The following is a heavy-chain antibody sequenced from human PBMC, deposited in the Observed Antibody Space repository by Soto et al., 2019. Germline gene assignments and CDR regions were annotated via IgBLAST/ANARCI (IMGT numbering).Heavy chain of an antibody. J-gene: IGHJ6*03. CDR2: INHSGST. V-gene: IGHV4-34*01. Sequence: SETLSLTCAVYGGSFSGYYWSWIRQPPGKGLEWIGEINHSGSTNYNPSLKSRVTISVDTSKNQFSLKLSSVTAADTAVYYCAKGRPYCSSTSCYAGGIYYYYMDVWGKGTTVTVSS. D-gene: IGHD2-2*01. CDR1: GGSFSGYY. CDR3: AKGRPYCSSTSCYAGGIYYYYMDV.